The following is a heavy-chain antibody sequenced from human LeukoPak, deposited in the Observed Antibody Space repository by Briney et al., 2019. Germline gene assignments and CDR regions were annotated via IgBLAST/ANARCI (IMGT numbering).Heavy chain of an antibody. CDR3: ARGHSSGWHSFDY. V-gene: IGHV4-61*05. Sequence: SETLSLTCTVSGGSISSSSYYWGWIRQPPGKGLEWIGHIYYSGNTNYNPSLKSRVTISVDTSKNQFSLKLSSVTAADTAVYYCARGHSSGWHSFDYWGQGTPVTVSS. CDR2: IYYSGNT. D-gene: IGHD6-19*01. J-gene: IGHJ4*02. CDR1: GGSISSSSYY.